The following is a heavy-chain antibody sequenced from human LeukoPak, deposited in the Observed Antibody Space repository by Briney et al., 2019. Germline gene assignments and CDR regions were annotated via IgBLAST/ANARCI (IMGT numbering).Heavy chain of an antibody. J-gene: IGHJ4*02. D-gene: IGHD6-6*01. V-gene: IGHV4-39*01. CDR2: IYYSGNT. Sequence: SETLSLTCTVSGGSISSSSYYWGWIRQPPGKGLEWIGSIYYSGNTYYNASLKSRVTISGDTSKHQFSLKLSSVTAADTAVYYCARGQYSSSPVFDFWGQGTLVTVSS. CDR1: GGSISSSSYY. CDR3: ARGQYSSSPVFDF.